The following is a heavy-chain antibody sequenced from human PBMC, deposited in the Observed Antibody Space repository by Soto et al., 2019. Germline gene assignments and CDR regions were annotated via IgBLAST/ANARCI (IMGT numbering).Heavy chain of an antibody. Sequence: ASVKVSCKASGGTFSSYAISWVRQAPGQGLEWMGGIIPIFGTANYAQKFQGRVTITADESTSTAYMELSSLRSEDTAVYSCATSYYYDSSGYFFDYWGQGTLVTVSS. CDR3: ATSYYYDSSGYFFDY. V-gene: IGHV1-69*13. CDR1: GGTFSSYA. J-gene: IGHJ4*02. CDR2: IIPIFGTA. D-gene: IGHD3-22*01.